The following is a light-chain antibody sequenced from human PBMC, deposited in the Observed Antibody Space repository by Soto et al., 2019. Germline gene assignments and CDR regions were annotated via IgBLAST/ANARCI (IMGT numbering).Light chain of an antibody. J-gene: IGKJ1*01. CDR1: QSLVHKDGNTY. Sequence: DIVVTQTPLSSPVALGQAASISCRSSQSLVHKDGNTYLSWFHQRPGQPPRLLIYKVSVRFSGVPDRFSGSGAGTDFTLTISSVETEDVGVYYGMQATQSPWTFDQGTKVEIK. CDR3: MQATQSPWT. CDR2: KVS. V-gene: IGKV2-24*01.